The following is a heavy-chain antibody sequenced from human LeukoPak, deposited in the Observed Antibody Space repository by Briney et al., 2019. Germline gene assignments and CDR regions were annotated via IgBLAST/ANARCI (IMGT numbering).Heavy chain of an antibody. D-gene: IGHD3-22*01. J-gene: IGHJ4*02. V-gene: IGHV3-7*01. CDR2: IKQDGSEK. CDR3: ARSVDSSGYYPFDY. CDR1: GFIFSSYW. Sequence: PGGSLRLSCAASGFIFSSYWMSWVRQAPGKGLEWVANIKQDGSEKYYVDSVKGRFTISRDNAKNSLYLQTNSLRAEDTAVYYCARSVDSSGYYPFDYWGQGTLVTVSS.